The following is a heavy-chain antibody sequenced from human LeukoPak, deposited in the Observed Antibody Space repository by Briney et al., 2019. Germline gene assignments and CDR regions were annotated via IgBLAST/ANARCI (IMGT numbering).Heavy chain of an antibody. D-gene: IGHD3-22*01. V-gene: IGHV4-61*02. J-gene: IGHJ4*02. CDR1: GGSISSGSYY. CDR2: IYTSGST. Sequence: SQTLSLTCTVSGGSISSGSYYWSWIRQPAGKGLEWIGGIYTSGSTNYNPSLKSRVTISVDTSKNQFSLKLSSVTAADTAVYYCARDRLGYYDSSGYRDYWGQGTLVTVSS. CDR3: ARDRLGYYDSSGYRDY.